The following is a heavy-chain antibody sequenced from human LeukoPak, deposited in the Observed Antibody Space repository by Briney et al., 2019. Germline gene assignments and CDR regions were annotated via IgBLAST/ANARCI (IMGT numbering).Heavy chain of an antibody. D-gene: IGHD2-15*01. V-gene: IGHV4-59*01. CDR1: GGSISSYY. J-gene: IGHJ4*02. Sequence: PSETLSLTCTVSGGSISSYYWSWIRQPPGKGLEWIGYIYYSGSTNYNPSLTSRVTISVDTSKNQFSLKLSSVTAADTAVYYCARDVAATDYWGQGTLVTVSS. CDR3: ARDVAATDY. CDR2: IYYSGST.